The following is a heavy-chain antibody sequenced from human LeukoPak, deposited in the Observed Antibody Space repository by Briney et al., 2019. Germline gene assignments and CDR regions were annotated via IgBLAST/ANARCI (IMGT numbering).Heavy chain of an antibody. J-gene: IGHJ4*02. Sequence: SETLSLTCAVYGGSFSGYYWSRIRQPPGKGLEWIGEINHSGSTNYNPSLKSRVTISVDTSKNQFSLKLSSVTAADTAVYYCARGSMSGYYTWYFDYWGQGTLVTVSS. CDR2: INHSGST. CDR3: ARGSMSGYYTWYFDY. D-gene: IGHD3-3*01. CDR1: GGSFSGYY. V-gene: IGHV4-34*01.